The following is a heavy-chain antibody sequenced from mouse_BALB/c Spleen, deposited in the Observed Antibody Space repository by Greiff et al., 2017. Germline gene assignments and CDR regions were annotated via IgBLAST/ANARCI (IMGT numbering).Heavy chain of an antibody. CDR3: ASGVRLRAMDY. V-gene: IGHV14-3*02. CDR1: GFNIKDTY. D-gene: IGHD1-2*01. CDR2: IDPANGNT. J-gene: IGHJ4*01. Sequence: EVQLQESGAELVKPGASVKLSCTASGFNIKDTYMHWVKQRPEQGLEWIGRIDPANGNTKYDPKFQGKATITADTSSNTAYLQLSSLTSEDTAVYYCASGVRLRAMDYWGQGTSVTVSS.